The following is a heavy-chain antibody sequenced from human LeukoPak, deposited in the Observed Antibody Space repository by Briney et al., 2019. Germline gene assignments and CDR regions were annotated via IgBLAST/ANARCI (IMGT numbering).Heavy chain of an antibody. D-gene: IGHD5-18*01. J-gene: IGHJ6*03. CDR3: TRDGYSYGERSRHYYYYYMDV. CDR2: INPNSGGT. CDR1: GYTFTGYY. V-gene: IGHV1-2*02. Sequence: ASVKVSCKASGYTFTGYYMHWVRQAPGQGLEWMGWINPNSGGTNYAQKFQGRVTMTRDTSISTAYMELSRLRSDDPAVYYCTRDGYSYGERSRHYYYYYMDVWGKGTTVTVSS.